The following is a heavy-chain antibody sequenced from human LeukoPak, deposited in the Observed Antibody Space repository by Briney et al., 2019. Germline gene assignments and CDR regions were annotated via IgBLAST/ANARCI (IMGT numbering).Heavy chain of an antibody. V-gene: IGHV3-23*01. CDR2: ISNSGGST. J-gene: IGHJ4*02. Sequence: PGGSLRLSCAASGFTFSNYAMSWVRKAPGKGLEWVSAISNSGGSTFYADSVKGRFTISRDNSKNTLYLQMNSLRAEDTAVYYCAKRPATYRTIDYWGQGTLVTVSS. CDR1: GFTFSNYA. D-gene: IGHD5-12*01. CDR3: AKRPATYRTIDY.